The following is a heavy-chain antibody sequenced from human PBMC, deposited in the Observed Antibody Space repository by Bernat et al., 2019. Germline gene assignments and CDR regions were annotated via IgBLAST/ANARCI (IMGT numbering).Heavy chain of an antibody. V-gene: IGHV1-69*02. J-gene: IGHJ3*02. Sequence: QVQLVQSGAGVKKPGSSVKVSCKASGGTFSIYTISWVRQAPGQGLQWMGRIIPILGIANYAQKFQGRVTITADKSTSTAYMELSSLRSEDTAVYYCARAGGEVAGDDAFDIWGRGTMVTVSS. CDR3: ARAGGEVAGDDAFDI. CDR1: GGTFSIYT. CDR2: IIPILGIA. D-gene: IGHD5-12*01.